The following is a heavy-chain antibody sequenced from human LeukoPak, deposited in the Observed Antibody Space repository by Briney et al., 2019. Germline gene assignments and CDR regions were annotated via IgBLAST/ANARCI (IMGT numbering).Heavy chain of an antibody. CDR3: ARGTTPGYSGHGGALDAFDI. D-gene: IGHD5-12*01. V-gene: IGHV4-34*01. CDR1: VGPFSGYY. CDR2: TNHSGST. Sequence: PSETLSLTCAVYVGPFSGYYWSWIRQPPGKGLEWIGETNHSGSTNYNPSLKSRVTISVDTSKNQFSLKLSSVTAADTAVYYCARGTTPGYSGHGGALDAFDIWGQGTMVTVSS. J-gene: IGHJ3*02.